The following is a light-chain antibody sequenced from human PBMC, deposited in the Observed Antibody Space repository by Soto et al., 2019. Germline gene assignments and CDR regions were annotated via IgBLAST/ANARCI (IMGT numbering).Light chain of an antibody. CDR3: AAWDDSLSGRWV. CDR1: SSNIGSNY. V-gene: IGLV1-47*01. Sequence: QSVLTQPPSASGTPGQRVTISCSGSSSNIGSNYVYWYQQLPGTAPKLLIYRNNQWPSGVPDRFSGSKSGTSASLAISGLRSEDEADYYCAAWDDSLSGRWVFGTGTKVTVL. J-gene: IGLJ1*01. CDR2: RNN.